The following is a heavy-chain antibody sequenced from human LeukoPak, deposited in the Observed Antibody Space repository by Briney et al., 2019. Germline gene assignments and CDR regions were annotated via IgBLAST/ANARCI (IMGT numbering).Heavy chain of an antibody. CDR1: GGTFSSYA. V-gene: IGHV1-69*05. J-gene: IGHJ6*03. Sequence: SVKVSCKASGGTFSSYAISWVRQAPGQGLEWMGGIIPIFRTANYAQKFQGRVTITTDESTSTAYMELSSLRSEDTAVYYCARDLGYYDSRHQKTLYYMDVWGKGTTVTVSS. CDR2: IIPIFRTA. CDR3: ARDLGYYDSRHQKTLYYMDV. D-gene: IGHD3-22*01.